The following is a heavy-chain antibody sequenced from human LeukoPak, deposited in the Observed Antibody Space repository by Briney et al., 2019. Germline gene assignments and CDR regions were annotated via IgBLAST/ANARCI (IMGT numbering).Heavy chain of an antibody. CDR2: ISSNGGST. CDR3: ARDRAPGIAEAGTFYY. D-gene: IGHD6-19*01. CDR1: GFTFSSYA. Sequence: GGSLRLSCAASGFTFSSYAMHWVRQAPGKGLEYVSAISSNGGSTYYANSVKGRFTISRDNSKNTLYLQMGSLRAEDMAVYYCARDRAPGIAEAGTFYYWGQGTLVTVSS. V-gene: IGHV3-64*01. J-gene: IGHJ4*02.